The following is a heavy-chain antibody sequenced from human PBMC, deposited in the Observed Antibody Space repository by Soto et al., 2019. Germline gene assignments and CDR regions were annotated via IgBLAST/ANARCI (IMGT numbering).Heavy chain of an antibody. V-gene: IGHV3-30*18. CDR1: GFTFSSYG. CDR2: ISYDGNNK. J-gene: IGHJ6*04. Sequence: GGSLRLSCAASGFTFSSYGMHWVRQAPGKGLEWVAVISYDGNNKYYADSVKGRFTISRDNSKNTLYLQMNSLRAEDTAVYYCAKTDRKLPLWFTIGDVWGKGTTVTVSS. CDR3: AKTDRKLPLWFTIGDV. D-gene: IGHD3-10*01.